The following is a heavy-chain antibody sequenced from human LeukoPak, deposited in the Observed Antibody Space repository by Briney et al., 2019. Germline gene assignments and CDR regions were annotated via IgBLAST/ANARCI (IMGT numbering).Heavy chain of an antibody. Sequence: KASETLSLTCAVYGGSFSGYYWSWIRQPPGKGLEWIGEINHSGSTNYNPSLKSRVTISVDTSKNQFSLKLSSVTAADTAVYYCARGRIVVVPAAMSFRRGWFDPWGQGTLVTVSS. J-gene: IGHJ5*02. V-gene: IGHV4-34*01. CDR1: GGSFSGYY. D-gene: IGHD2-2*01. CDR2: INHSGST. CDR3: ARGRIVVVPAAMSFRRGWFDP.